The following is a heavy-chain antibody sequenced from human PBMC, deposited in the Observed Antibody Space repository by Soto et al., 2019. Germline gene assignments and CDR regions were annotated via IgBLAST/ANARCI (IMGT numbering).Heavy chain of an antibody. V-gene: IGHV1-46*01. CDR3: AKGEGGDAGNGGEAFDI. J-gene: IGHJ3*02. Sequence: ASVKVSCKASGYTFTSYYMHWVRQAPGQGLEWMGIINPSGGSTSYAQKFQGRVTMTRDTSTSTVYMELSSLRSEDTAVYYCAKGEGGDAGNGGEAFDIWGQGTMVTVSS. CDR1: GYTFTSYY. CDR2: INPSGGST. D-gene: IGHD2-21*01.